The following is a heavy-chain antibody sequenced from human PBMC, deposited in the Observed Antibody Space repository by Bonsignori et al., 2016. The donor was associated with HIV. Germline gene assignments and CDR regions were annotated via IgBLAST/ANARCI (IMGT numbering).Heavy chain of an antibody. Sequence: WVRQAPGQGLEWMGGIIPIFGTANYAQKFQGRVTITADESTSTAYMELSSLRSEDTAVYYCAAGPTPHYYYYYMDVWGKGTTVTVSS. D-gene: IGHD6-13*01. CDR2: IIPIFGTA. V-gene: IGHV1-69*01. J-gene: IGHJ6*03. CDR3: AAGPTPHYYYYYMDV.